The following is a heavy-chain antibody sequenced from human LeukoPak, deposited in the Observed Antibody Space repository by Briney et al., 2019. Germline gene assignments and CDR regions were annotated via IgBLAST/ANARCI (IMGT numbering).Heavy chain of an antibody. Sequence: GGSLRLSCAASGFTVSSNYMSWVRQAPGKGLEWVSVIYSGGSTYYAGSVKGRFTISRDNSKNTLYLQMNSLRAEDTAVYYCAKSKSAIFGVVIMPNWYFDLWGRGTLVTVSS. J-gene: IGHJ2*01. CDR2: IYSGGST. CDR1: GFTVSSNY. V-gene: IGHV3-53*01. CDR3: AKSKSAIFGVVIMPNWYFDL. D-gene: IGHD3-3*01.